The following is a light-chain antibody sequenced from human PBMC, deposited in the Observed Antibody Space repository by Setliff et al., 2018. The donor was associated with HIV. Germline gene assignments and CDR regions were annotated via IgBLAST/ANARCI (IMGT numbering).Light chain of an antibody. V-gene: IGLV2-23*02. Sequence: QSALTQPASVSGSPGQSITISCTGSSSDIGDYESVSWYQQHPGEVPKLMVYDVTKRPSGVSNRFSASKSGNTASLTISGPQAEDEAHYYCCSYAGSDSWIFGGGTKVTVL. CDR3: CSYAGSDSWI. J-gene: IGLJ2*01. CDR2: DVT. CDR1: SSDIGDYES.